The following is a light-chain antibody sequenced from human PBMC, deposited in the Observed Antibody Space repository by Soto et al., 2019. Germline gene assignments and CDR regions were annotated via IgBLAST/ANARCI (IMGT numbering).Light chain of an antibody. CDR1: QSVDWY. CDR2: DAL. Sequence: EIVLTQSPATLYLSPGDRATLSCRASQSVDWYVAWYQQKPGQAPRLLIYDALKRATGTPDRFSGSGSGTDFTLTISRLEPEDFAVYYCQQRSNWPPWTFGQGTKVDIK. CDR3: QQRSNWPPWT. J-gene: IGKJ1*01. V-gene: IGKV3-11*01.